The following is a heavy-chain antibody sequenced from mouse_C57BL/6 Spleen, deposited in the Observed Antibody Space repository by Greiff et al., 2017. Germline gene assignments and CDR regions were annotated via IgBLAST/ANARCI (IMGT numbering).Heavy chain of an antibody. Sequence: VQLQQPGAELVRPGSSVKLSCKASGYTFTSSWMDWVKQRPGQGLEWIGNIYPSDSVTHYNQKFKDKATLTVAKSSSTAYMQHSSRTTEDSAVYYCARGRGSGYFYYCDYWGQGTTRTVAS. D-gene: IGHD3-2*02. CDR1: GYTFTSSW. CDR2: IYPSDSVT. J-gene: IGHJ2*01. V-gene: IGHV1-61*01. CDR3: ARGRGSGYFYYCDY.